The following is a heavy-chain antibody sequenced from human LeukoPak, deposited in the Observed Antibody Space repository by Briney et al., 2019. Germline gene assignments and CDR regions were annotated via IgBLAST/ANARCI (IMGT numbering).Heavy chain of an antibody. D-gene: IGHD3-3*01. V-gene: IGHV3-66*02. CDR3: ARVALSGYYYMDY. J-gene: IGHJ4*02. CDR2: IYSGGSI. Sequence: GGSLRLSCAASGFTVSSNYMSWVRQAPGKGLEWVSVIYSGGSIYYADSVKGRFTISRDNSKNTLYLQTNSLRAEDTAVYYCARVALSGYYYMDYWGQGTLVTVSS. CDR1: GFTVSSNY.